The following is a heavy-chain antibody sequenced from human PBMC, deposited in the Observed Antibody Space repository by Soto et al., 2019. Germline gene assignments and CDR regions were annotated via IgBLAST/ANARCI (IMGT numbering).Heavy chain of an antibody. J-gene: IGHJ6*02. CDR3: AVLLWFGESDYYYSGMDV. CDR1: GGTFSSYA. D-gene: IGHD3-10*01. CDR2: IIPIFGTA. V-gene: IGHV1-69*13. Sequence: SVKVSCKASGGTFSSYAISWVRQAPGQGLEWMGGIIPIFGTANYAQKFQGRVTITADESTSTAYMELSSLRSEDTAVYYCAVLLWFGESDYYYSGMDVWGQGTTVTVS.